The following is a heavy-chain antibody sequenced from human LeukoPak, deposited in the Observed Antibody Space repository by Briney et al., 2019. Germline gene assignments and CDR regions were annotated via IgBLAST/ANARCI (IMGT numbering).Heavy chain of an antibody. CDR2: ISGSGGST. CDR1: GFTFSSYA. CDR3: AKEGYDFWSGYYPREYYYYYMDV. D-gene: IGHD3-3*01. J-gene: IGHJ6*03. V-gene: IGHV3-23*01. Sequence: PGGSLRLSCAASGFTFSSYAMSWVRQAPGKGLEWVSAISGSGGSTYYADSVKGRFTISRDNSKNTLYLQTNSLRAEDTAVYYCAKEGYDFWSGYYPREYYYYYMDVWGKGTTVTVSS.